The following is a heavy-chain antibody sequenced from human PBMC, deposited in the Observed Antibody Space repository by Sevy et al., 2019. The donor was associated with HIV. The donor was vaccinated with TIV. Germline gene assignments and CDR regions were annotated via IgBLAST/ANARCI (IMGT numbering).Heavy chain of an antibody. CDR2: ISGSGGST. Sequence: GGSLRLSCAASGFTFSSYAMSWVRQAPGKGLEWVSAISGSGGSTYYADSVKGRLTISRDNSKNTRYLQMNSLRAEDTAVYYCAKRSSSSWYYIGYWGQGNLVTVSS. D-gene: IGHD6-13*01. CDR3: AKRSSSSWYYIGY. V-gene: IGHV3-23*01. J-gene: IGHJ4*02. CDR1: GFTFSSYA.